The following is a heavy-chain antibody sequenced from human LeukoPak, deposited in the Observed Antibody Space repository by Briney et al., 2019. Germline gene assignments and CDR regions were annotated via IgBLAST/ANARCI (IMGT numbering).Heavy chain of an antibody. CDR3: ARGLDGS. D-gene: IGHD3-10*01. V-gene: IGHV4-34*01. CDR2: INHSGST. CDR1: GGSFSGYY. J-gene: IGHJ4*02. Sequence: SETLSLTCAVYGGSFSGYYWSWIRQPPGKGLEWIGEINHSGSTNYNPSLKSRVTISVDTSKNQFSLKMSSVTAADTAVYYCARGLDGSWGQGTLVTVSS.